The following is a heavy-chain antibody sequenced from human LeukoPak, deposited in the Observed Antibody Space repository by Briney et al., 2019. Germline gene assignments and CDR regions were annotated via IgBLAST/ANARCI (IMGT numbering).Heavy chain of an antibody. J-gene: IGHJ4*02. CDR3: AREQRGYSGYEPLDY. CDR2: INPSGGST. D-gene: IGHD5-12*01. V-gene: IGHV1-46*01. CDR1: GYTFTSYY. Sequence: ASVKVSCKASGYTFTSYYMHWVRQAPGQGLEWMGIINPSGGSTSYAQKFQGRVTITRDTSASTAYMELSSLRSEDMAVYYCAREQRGYSGYEPLDYWGQGTLVTVSS.